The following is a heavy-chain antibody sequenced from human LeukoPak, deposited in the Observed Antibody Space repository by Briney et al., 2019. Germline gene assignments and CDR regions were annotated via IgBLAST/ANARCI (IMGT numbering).Heavy chain of an antibody. CDR3: ARPRSGSYFDY. V-gene: IGHV4-38-2*01. D-gene: IGHD1-26*01. CDR2: IYHSGST. CDR1: GFTFSSYW. Sequence: GSLRLSCAASGFTFSSYWMHWVRQAPGKGLEWIGSIYHSGSTYYNPSLKSRVTISVDTSKNQFSLKLSSVTAADTAVYYCARPRSGSYFDYWGQGTLVTVSS. J-gene: IGHJ4*02.